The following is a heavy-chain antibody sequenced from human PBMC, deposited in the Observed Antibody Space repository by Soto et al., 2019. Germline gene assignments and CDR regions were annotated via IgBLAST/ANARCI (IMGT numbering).Heavy chain of an antibody. J-gene: IGHJ4*02. CDR2: INQDGSEK. CDR1: ESTVSRDW. V-gene: IGHV3-7*04. D-gene: IGHD1-26*01. CDR3: SGGVGDAF. Sequence: EVHLVESGGGLVQTGGSLRLSCAIFESTVSRDWMNWVRQAPGKGLEWVAHINQDGSEKYYVYSVKGRLTISRDNAQKSLYLQMNRPRPAGAAMYSCSGGVGDAFWGQGTLVTVSS.